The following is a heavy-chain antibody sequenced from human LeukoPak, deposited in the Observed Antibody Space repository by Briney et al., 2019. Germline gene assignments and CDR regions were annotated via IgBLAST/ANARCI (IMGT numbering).Heavy chain of an antibody. J-gene: IGHJ4*02. D-gene: IGHD1-26*01. V-gene: IGHV1-2*02. Sequence: GASVKVSCQASGYNFKGYYMNWVRQAPGQGLEWMGWINPNSGVTKYAERFQGRVTMTKETSINTVYMEMSSLGFDDTAVYYCAKDGPSPIVGASSDNCGEGTLVTVSS. CDR1: GYNFKGYY. CDR3: AKDGPSPIVGASSDN. CDR2: INPNSGVT.